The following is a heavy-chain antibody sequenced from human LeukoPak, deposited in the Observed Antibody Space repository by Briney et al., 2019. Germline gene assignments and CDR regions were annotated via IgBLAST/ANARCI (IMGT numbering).Heavy chain of an antibody. J-gene: IGHJ4*02. CDR3: ARHTNYYDSSGYRFDY. Sequence: GESLKIFCKGSGYSFTSYWIGWVRQMPGKGLEWMGIIYPGDSDTRYSPSFQGQVTISADKSISTAYLQWSSLKASDTAMYYCARHTNYYDSSGYRFDYWGQGTLVTVSS. CDR1: GYSFTSYW. D-gene: IGHD3-22*01. CDR2: IYPGDSDT. V-gene: IGHV5-51*01.